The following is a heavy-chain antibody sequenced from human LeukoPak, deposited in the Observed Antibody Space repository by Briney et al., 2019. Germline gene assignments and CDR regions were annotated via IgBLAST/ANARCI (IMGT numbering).Heavy chain of an antibody. V-gene: IGHV4-59*01. Sequence: PSETLSLTCTVSGGSISSYYWSWIRQPPGKGLEWIGYIYYSGSTNYNPSLKSRVTISVDTSKSQFSLKLSSVTAADTAVYYCARVPGIAVAGKAVNAFDIWGQGTMVTVSS. CDR3: ARVPGIAVAGKAVNAFDI. D-gene: IGHD6-19*01. CDR1: GGSISSYY. CDR2: IYYSGST. J-gene: IGHJ3*02.